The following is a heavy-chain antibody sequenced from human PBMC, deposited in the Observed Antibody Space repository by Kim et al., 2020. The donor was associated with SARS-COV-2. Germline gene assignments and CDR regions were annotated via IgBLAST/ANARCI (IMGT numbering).Heavy chain of an antibody. CDR1: GGSISSGGYY. D-gene: IGHD2-21*02. V-gene: IGHV4-31*03. CDR2: IYYSGST. J-gene: IGHJ4*02. CDR3: AGEERVGTYCGGDCYSAHFDY. Sequence: SETLSLTCTVSGGSISSGGYYWSWIRQHPGKGLEWIGYIYYSGSTYYNPSLKSRVTISVDTSKNQFSLKLSSVTAADTAVYYCAGEERVGTYCGGDCYSAHFDYWGQGTLVTVSS.